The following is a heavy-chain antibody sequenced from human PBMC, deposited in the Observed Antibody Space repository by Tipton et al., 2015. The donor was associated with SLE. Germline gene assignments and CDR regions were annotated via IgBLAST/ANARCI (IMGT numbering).Heavy chain of an antibody. V-gene: IGHV1-69*01. Sequence: QVQLVQSGAEVKKPGASVKVSCKASGYTFTGYYMHWVRQAPGQGLEWMGGIIPIFGTANYAQKFQGRVTITTDESTSTAYMELSSLRSEDTAVYYCARIYCGGDCYSYYFDYWGQGTLVTVSS. CDR3: ARIYCGGDCYSYYFDY. CDR2: IIPIFGTA. CDR1: GYTFTGYY. J-gene: IGHJ4*02. D-gene: IGHD2-21*01.